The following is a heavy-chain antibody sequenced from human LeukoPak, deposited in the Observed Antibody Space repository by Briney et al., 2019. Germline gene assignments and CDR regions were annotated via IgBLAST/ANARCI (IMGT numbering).Heavy chain of an antibody. CDR2: IIPIFGTA. J-gene: IGHJ4*01. CDR3: ARAFHPPDFAFGRAPYYFDL. CDR1: GGTFSSYA. Sequence: SVKVSCKASGGTFSSYAISWVRQAPGQGLEWMGGIIPIFGTANYAQKFQGRVTITADESTSTAYMELSSLRSEDTAVYYCARAFHPPDFAFGRAPYYFDLWGQGTLVTVSS. D-gene: IGHD3-16*01. V-gene: IGHV1-69*13.